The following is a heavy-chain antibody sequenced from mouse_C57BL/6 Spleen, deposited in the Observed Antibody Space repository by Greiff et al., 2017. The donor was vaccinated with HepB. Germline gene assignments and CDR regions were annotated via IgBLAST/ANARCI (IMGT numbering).Heavy chain of an antibody. J-gene: IGHJ4*01. D-gene: IGHD1-1*01. CDR2: IHPNSGST. Sequence: QVQLKQPGAELVKPGASVKLSCKASGYTFTSYWMHWVKQRPGQGLEWIGMIHPNSGSTNYNEKFKSKATLTVDKSSSTAYMQLSSLTSEDSAVYYCARGGEIYYYGTAMDYWGQGTSVTVSS. CDR3: ARGGEIYYYGTAMDY. V-gene: IGHV1-64*01. CDR1: GYTFTSYW.